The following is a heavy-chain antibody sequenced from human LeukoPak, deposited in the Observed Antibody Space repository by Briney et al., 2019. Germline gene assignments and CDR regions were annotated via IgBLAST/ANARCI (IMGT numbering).Heavy chain of an antibody. CDR2: IYWDDDK. CDR1: GFSLSTSEVG. CDR3: AHTDTAMAFFDY. V-gene: IGHV2-5*02. Sequence: SGPTLVNPTQTLTLTCTSSGFSLSTSEVGVGWIRQPPGKALEWLALIYWDDDKRYSPSLKSRLTITKDTSKNQVVLTMTNMDPVDTATYYCAHTDTAMAFFDYWGQGTLVTVSS. J-gene: IGHJ4*02. D-gene: IGHD5-18*01.